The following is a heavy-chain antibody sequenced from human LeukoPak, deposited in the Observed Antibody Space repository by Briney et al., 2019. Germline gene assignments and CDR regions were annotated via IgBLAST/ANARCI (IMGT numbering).Heavy chain of an antibody. Sequence: ASVKVSCKASGYTFTSYGISWVRQAPGQGLEWMGWISAYNGNTNYAQKLQGRVTMTTNTSTSTAYMELRSLRSDDTAVYYCARDGLSSSWFRGFDYWGQGTLVTVSS. CDR2: ISAYNGNT. D-gene: IGHD6-13*01. CDR3: ARDGLSSSWFRGFDY. J-gene: IGHJ4*02. V-gene: IGHV1-18*01. CDR1: GYTFTSYG.